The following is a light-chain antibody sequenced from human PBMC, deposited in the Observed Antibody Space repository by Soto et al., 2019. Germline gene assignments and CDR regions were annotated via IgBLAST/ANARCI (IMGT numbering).Light chain of an antibody. V-gene: IGKV4-1*01. CDR2: WAS. CDR3: QQYYDAPRT. Sequence: DIVMTQSPDSLAVSLGDRSTIKCESSQTVFFSTNNKTYLAWYQQRPGQPPKLLISWASIRESGVPDRFSGSGSGTHFTLTIDSLQAEDVAIYYCQQYYDAPRTFGQGTKVDIK. J-gene: IGKJ1*01. CDR1: QTVFFSTNNKTY.